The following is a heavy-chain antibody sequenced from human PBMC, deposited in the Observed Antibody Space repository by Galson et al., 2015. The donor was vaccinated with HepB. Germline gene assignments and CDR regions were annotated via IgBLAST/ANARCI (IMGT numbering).Heavy chain of an antibody. CDR3: ASLVAYYYFGMDV. D-gene: IGHD2-15*01. CDR2: INPSDGRS. J-gene: IGHJ6*04. CDR1: GYTFINYY. V-gene: IGHV1-46*01. Sequence: SVKVSCKASGYTFINYYIHWVRQAPGQGLEWMGFINPSDGRSTYAQKIQGRVTMTRDTSTSTVYMELSSLRSEDTAVYYCASLVAYYYFGMDVWGEGTTVTVSS.